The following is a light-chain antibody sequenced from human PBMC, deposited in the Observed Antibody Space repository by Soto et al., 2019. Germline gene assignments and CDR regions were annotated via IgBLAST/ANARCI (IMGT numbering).Light chain of an antibody. CDR1: QNVRTF. CDR2: GAS. J-gene: IGKJ1*01. V-gene: IGKV3-11*01. CDR3: QQHSHWPPWT. Sequence: EVVLTQSPATLSLSPGERATLSCRASQNVRTFLDWYQQKPGQAPRLLIYGASNRATGIPARFSGSGSGTDFTLTISSLEPEDFAVYSWQQHSHWPPWTFGQGTRVEIQ.